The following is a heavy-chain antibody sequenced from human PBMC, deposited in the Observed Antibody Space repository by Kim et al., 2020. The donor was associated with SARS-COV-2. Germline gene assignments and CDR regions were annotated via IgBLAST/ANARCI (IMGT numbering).Heavy chain of an antibody. V-gene: IGHV3-30*02. Sequence: GSKKNYADSVKGRFTISRDNSKNTLYLQMNSLRAEDTAVYYCAKAEAYDYWGQGTLVTVSS. J-gene: IGHJ4*02. CDR2: GSKK. CDR3: AKAEAYDY.